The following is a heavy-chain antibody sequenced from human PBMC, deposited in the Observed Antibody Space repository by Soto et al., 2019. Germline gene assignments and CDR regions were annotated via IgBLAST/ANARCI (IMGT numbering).Heavy chain of an antibody. V-gene: IGHV3-33*01. CDR1: GFTFSSYG. CDR2: IWYDGSNK. D-gene: IGHD3-10*01. CDR3: ARGITMVRGALGAFDI. Sequence: PGGSLRLSCAASGFTFSSYGMHWVRQAPGKGLEWVAVIWYDGSNKYYADSVKGRFTISRDNSKNTLYLQMNSLRAEDTAVYYCARGITMVRGALGAFDIWGQGTMVTVSS. J-gene: IGHJ3*02.